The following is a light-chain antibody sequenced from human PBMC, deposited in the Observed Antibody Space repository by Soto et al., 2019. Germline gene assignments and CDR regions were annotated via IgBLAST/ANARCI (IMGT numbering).Light chain of an antibody. J-gene: IGKJ1*01. Sequence: EIVMTQSPATLSVSPGERATRSCRASQSVSSNLAWYQQKPGQAPRLLIYGASTRATGIPARFSGSGSGTEFTLTISSLQSEDFAVYYCQQYNNWPLWTFGQGTKVEIK. V-gene: IGKV3-15*01. CDR3: QQYNNWPLWT. CDR1: QSVSSN. CDR2: GAS.